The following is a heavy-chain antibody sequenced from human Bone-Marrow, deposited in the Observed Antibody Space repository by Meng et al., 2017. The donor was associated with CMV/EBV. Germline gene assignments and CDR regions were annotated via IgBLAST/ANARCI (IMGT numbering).Heavy chain of an antibody. D-gene: IGHD1-26*01. CDR1: GGSISSSSYY. CDR3: ARRVVGFSAFDI. V-gene: IGHV4-39*01. Sequence: SETLSLTCTVSGGSISSSSYYWGWIRQPPGKGLEWIGSIYYSGSTYYNPSLKSRVTISVDTSKNQFSLKLSSVTAADTAVYYCARRVVGFSAFDIWGQGTMVT. J-gene: IGHJ3*02. CDR2: IYYSGST.